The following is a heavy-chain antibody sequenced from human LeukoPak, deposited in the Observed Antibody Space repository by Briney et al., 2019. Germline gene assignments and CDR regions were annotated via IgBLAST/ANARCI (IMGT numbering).Heavy chain of an antibody. D-gene: IGHD3-10*01. CDR2: IIPILGIA. CDR1: GGTFSSYA. Sequence: ASVKVSCKASGGTFSSYAISWVRQAPGQGLEWVGRIIPILGIANYAQKFQGRVTITADKSTSTAYMELSSLRSEDTAVYYCARDRVQTYGLIHWGQGTLVTVSS. J-gene: IGHJ4*02. CDR3: ARDRVQTYGLIH. V-gene: IGHV1-69*04.